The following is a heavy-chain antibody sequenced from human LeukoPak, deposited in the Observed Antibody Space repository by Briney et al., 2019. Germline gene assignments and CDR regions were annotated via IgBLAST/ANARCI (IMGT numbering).Heavy chain of an antibody. Sequence: GGSLRLSCAASGFTFSSYWMSWVRQAPGKGLEWVSVIYSGGTTYYADSVRGRFTISRDNSKNTLSLQMNSLRAEDTAVYYCARDLFNEPRGIWGQGTLVTVSS. CDR2: IYSGGTT. D-gene: IGHD1-26*01. V-gene: IGHV3-66*01. J-gene: IGHJ4*02. CDR1: GFTFSSYW. CDR3: ARDLFNEPRGI.